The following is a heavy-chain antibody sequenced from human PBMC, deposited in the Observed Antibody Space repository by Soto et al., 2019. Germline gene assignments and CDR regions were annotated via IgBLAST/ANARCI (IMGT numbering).Heavy chain of an antibody. V-gene: IGHV3-73*01. CDR3: TSQLGELSCPRAFDI. CDR1: GFTVRGSA. J-gene: IGHJ3*02. Sequence: EVQLVESGGGLVQPGGSLKLSCAASGFTVRGSAVHWVRQASGKGLEWVGRIRSKTNSYATAYAASVKGRFTISRDDSKNTAYFQMNSLKTEDTAVYYCTSQLGELSCPRAFDIWCQGTMVTVSS. D-gene: IGHD3-16*02. CDR2: IRSKTNSYAT.